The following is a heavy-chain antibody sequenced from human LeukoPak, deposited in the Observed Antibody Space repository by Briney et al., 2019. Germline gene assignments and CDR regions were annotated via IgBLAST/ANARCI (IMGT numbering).Heavy chain of an antibody. Sequence: GGSLRLSCAASGFTFSNAWMSWVRQAPGKGLEWVGRIKSKTDGGTTDYAAPVKVRFTISRDDSKNTPYLQMNSLKTEDTALYYCTTTYNYDSSGSIVDYWGQGTLVTVSS. J-gene: IGHJ4*02. V-gene: IGHV3-15*01. D-gene: IGHD3-22*01. CDR1: GFTFSNAW. CDR3: TTTYNYDSSGSIVDY. CDR2: IKSKTDGGTT.